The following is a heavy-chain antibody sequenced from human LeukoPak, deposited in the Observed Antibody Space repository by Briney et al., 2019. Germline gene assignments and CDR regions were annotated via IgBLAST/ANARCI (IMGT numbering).Heavy chain of an antibody. V-gene: IGHV1-18*01. J-gene: IGHJ4*02. CDR2: ISAYNGNT. D-gene: IGHD3-3*01. CDR1: GYTFTSYG. CDR3: ARGRAYYDFWRDFDY. Sequence: ASVKVSCKASGYTFTSYGISWVRQAPGQGLEWMGWISAYNGNTNYAQKLQGRVTMTTDTSTSTAYMELRSLRSDGTAVYYCARGRAYYDFWRDFDYWGQGTLVTVSS.